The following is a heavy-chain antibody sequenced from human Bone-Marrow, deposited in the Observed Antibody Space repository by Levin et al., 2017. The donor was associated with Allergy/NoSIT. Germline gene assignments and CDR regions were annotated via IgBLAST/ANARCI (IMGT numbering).Heavy chain of an antibody. D-gene: IGHD2-15*01. CDR2: IYYSGST. CDR3: ARAGYRYIVGGNWFDT. CDR1: GGSISSGDYY. J-gene: IGHJ5*02. Sequence: PSETLSLTCTVSGGSISSGDYYWSWIRQPPGKGLEWIGYIYYSGSTYYNPSLKSRVTISVDTSKNQFSLKLSSVTAADTAVYYWARAGYRYIVGGNWFDTWGQGTLVTVSS. V-gene: IGHV4-30-4*01.